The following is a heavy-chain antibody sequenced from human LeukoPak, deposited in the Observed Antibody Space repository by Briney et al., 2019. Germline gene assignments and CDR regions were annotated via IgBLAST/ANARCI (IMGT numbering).Heavy chain of an antibody. CDR3: ASNTVVTPLAYYYYYGMDI. D-gene: IGHD4-23*01. CDR1: GGTFSSYA. J-gene: IGHJ6*02. CDR2: IIPILGIA. V-gene: IGHV1-69*04. Sequence: SVTVSCKASGGTFSSYAISWVRQAPGQGLEWMGRIIPILGIANYAQKFQGRVTITADKSTSTAYMELSSLRSEDTAVYYCASNTVVTPLAYYYYYGMDIWGQGTTVTVSS.